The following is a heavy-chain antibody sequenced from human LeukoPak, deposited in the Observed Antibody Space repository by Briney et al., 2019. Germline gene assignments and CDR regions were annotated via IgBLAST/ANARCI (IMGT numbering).Heavy chain of an antibody. CDR3: ASQPYYYGSGGGRFDY. Sequence: ASVKVSCKASGYTFTSYGISWVRQAPGQGLEWMGWISAYNGNTNYAQKLQGRVTMTTDTSTSTAYMELRSLSSDDTAVYYCASQPYYYGSGGGRFDYWGQGTLVTVSS. J-gene: IGHJ4*02. CDR2: ISAYNGNT. CDR1: GYTFTSYG. D-gene: IGHD3-10*01. V-gene: IGHV1-18*04.